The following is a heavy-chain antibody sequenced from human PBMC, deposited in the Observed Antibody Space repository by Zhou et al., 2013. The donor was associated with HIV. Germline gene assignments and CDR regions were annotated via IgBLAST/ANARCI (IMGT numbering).Heavy chain of an antibody. V-gene: IGHV1-18*01. Sequence: QVQLVQSETEVKKPGASVRVSCKTSGYTYTNYGISWLRQAPGQGLEWMGWISSYDGNTSYEQKFQGRVTMTTDSSTRTAYMDLRSLTSDDTAVYYCARVTLYYDNLSGYYSFPYWGQGT. CDR3: ARVTLYYDNLSGYYSFPY. J-gene: IGHJ4*02. CDR2: ISSYDGNT. CDR1: GYTYTNYG. D-gene: IGHD3-9*01.